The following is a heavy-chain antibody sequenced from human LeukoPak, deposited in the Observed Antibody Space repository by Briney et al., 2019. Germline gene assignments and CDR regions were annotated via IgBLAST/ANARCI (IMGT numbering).Heavy chain of an antibody. CDR2: INPNSGGT. D-gene: IGHD1-26*01. J-gene: IGHJ5*02. V-gene: IGHV1-2*02. CDR1: GYTFTGYY. Sequence: ASVKVSCKASGYTFTGYYMHWVRQAPGQGLERMGWINPNSGGTNYAQNFQGRVTMTRDTSISTAYMELSRLTSDDTAGYYCARGRGVYGGSFYNWFDPWGQGTLVTVSS. CDR3: ARGRGVYGGSFYNWFDP.